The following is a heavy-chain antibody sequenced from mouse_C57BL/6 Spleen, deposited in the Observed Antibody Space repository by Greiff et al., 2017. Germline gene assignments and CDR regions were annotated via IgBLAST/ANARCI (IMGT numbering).Heavy chain of an antibody. CDR1: GFTFSSYA. CDR2: ISDGGSYT. D-gene: IGHD4-1*01. J-gene: IGHJ2*01. Sequence: EVKLVESGGGLVKPGGSLKLSCAASGFTFSSYAMSWVRQTPEKRLEWVATISDGGSYTYYPDNVKGRFTISRDNAKNNLYLQMSHLKSEDTAMYYCARDGDLTGTTYFDYWGQGTTLTVSS. V-gene: IGHV5-4*01. CDR3: ARDGDLTGTTYFDY.